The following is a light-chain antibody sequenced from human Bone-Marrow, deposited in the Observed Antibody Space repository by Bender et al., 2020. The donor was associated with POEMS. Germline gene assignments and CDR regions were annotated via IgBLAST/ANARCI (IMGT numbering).Light chain of an antibody. CDR3: VAWDASLNCWV. Sequence: QSALTQPASVSGSPGQSITISCTGASSDVGAYNHVCWYQQHPGKAPKLILYDVTKRPSGVPDRFSGSKSGNTASLTVSGLQADDEAIYFCVAWDASLNCWVFGGGTKLTVL. CDR1: SSDVGAYNH. J-gene: IGLJ3*02. V-gene: IGLV2-14*02. CDR2: DVT.